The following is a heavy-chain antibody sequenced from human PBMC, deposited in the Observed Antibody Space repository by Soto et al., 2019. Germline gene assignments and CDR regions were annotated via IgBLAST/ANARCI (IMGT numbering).Heavy chain of an antibody. V-gene: IGHV3-48*01. Sequence: GGSLRLSCAASGFTFSSYSMSWVRQAPGKGLEWVSYISSSSSTIYYAAPVKGKFTISRDDSKNTVYLQMNSLKTEDTAIYYCLEYWHGMDVWGQGTTVTVSS. CDR1: GFTFSSYS. J-gene: IGHJ6*02. CDR2: ISSSSSTI. CDR3: LEYWHGMDV. D-gene: IGHD2-8*02.